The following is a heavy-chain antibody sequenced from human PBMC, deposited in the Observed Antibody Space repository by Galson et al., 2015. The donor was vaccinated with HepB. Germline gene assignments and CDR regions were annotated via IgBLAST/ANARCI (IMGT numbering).Heavy chain of an antibody. V-gene: IGHV1-69*04. CDR1: GGTFSIYA. D-gene: IGHD1-26*01. Sequence: SVKVSCKASGGTFSIYAITRVRQAPGQGLEWMGRIIPFLGIADYAQKFQGRVTITADKSTTTAYMEVRSLRSEDTAVYYCARGVKPQWELTLYSYMDVWGTGTTVTVSS. CDR3: ARGVKPQWELTLYSYMDV. J-gene: IGHJ6*03. CDR2: IIPFLGIA.